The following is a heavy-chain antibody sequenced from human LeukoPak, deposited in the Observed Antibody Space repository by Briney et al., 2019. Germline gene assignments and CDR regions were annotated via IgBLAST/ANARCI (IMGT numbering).Heavy chain of an antibody. Sequence: SETLSLTCAVYGGSFSGYNWSRIRQPPGKGLEWIAEINHSGSTNYNPSLKSRVTISVDTSKNQFSRKLSSVTAADTAVYYCAREVFSPYYFDYWGQGTLVTVSS. J-gene: IGHJ4*02. CDR2: INHSGST. CDR1: GGSFSGYN. D-gene: IGHD3-3*02. V-gene: IGHV4-34*01. CDR3: AREVFSPYYFDY.